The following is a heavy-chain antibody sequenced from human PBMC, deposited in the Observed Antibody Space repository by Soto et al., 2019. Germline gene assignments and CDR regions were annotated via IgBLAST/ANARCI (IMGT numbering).Heavy chain of an antibody. J-gene: IGHJ6*02. CDR2: IYYSGST. CDR1: GGSISSGGYY. CDR3: ARDRPDYSRSPDLYDCGMDV. V-gene: IGHV4-31*11. Sequence: SETLSLTCAVSGGSISSGGYYWSWIRQHPGKGLEWIGYIYYSGSTYYNPSLKSRVTISVDTSKNQFSRKMSSMTAAETAVYYGARDRPDYSRSPDLYDCGMDVWGQGTMVTVSS. D-gene: IGHD6-13*01.